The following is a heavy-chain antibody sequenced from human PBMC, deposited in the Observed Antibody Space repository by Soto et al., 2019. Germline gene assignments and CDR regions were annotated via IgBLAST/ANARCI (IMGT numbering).Heavy chain of an antibody. Sequence: EVQLLESGGGFVQLGGPLRLSCAASGFTFSDYAMTWVRQAPGKGLEWVSSMSGAGDSIFYAESVKGRFTISRDNSKNTLYLQMNSLRGEDTAVYYCAILHFWAGWGQGTLVTVSS. D-gene: IGHD3-3*02. CDR2: MSGAGDSI. CDR3: AILHFWAG. CDR1: GFTFSDYA. V-gene: IGHV3-23*01. J-gene: IGHJ4*02.